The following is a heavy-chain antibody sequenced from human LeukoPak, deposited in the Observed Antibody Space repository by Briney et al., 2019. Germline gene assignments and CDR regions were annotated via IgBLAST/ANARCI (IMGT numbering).Heavy chain of an antibody. V-gene: IGHV3-21*01. CDR1: GFTFSSYS. Sequence: GGSLRLSCAASGFTFSSYSMNWVRQAPGQGLGWVSSISSSSSYIYYAHSVKGRFTISRDNAKNSLYLQMNSLRAEDTAVYYCARDKGAFRSYGLFDYWGQGTLVTVSS. CDR3: ARDKGAFRSYGLFDY. J-gene: IGHJ4*02. D-gene: IGHD5-18*01. CDR2: ISSSSSYI.